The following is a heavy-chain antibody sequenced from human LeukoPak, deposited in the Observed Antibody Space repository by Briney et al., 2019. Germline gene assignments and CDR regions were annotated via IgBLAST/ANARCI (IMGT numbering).Heavy chain of an antibody. CDR3: ARDLSSGWLYYFDY. CDR1: GFTFSSYA. Sequence: GGSLRLSCAASGFTFSSYAMHWVRQAPGKGLEWMAVISYDGSNKYYADSVKGRFTISRDNSKNTLYLQMNSLRAEDTAVYYCARDLSSGWLYYFDYWGQGTLVTVSS. CDR2: ISYDGSNK. V-gene: IGHV3-30-3*01. D-gene: IGHD6-19*01. J-gene: IGHJ4*02.